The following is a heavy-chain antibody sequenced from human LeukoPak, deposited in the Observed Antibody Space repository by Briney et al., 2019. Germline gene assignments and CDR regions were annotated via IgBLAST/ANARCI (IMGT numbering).Heavy chain of an antibody. CDR2: IYPGDSDT. CDR1: GYSFTSYW. CDR3: ARLSIVVPAANPIGWFDP. Sequence: GESLKISCKGSGYSFTSYWIGWVRQMPGKGLEWMGIIYPGDSDTRYGPSFQGQVTISADKSISTAYLQWSSLKASDTAMYYCARLSIVVPAANPIGWFDPWGQGTLVTVSS. D-gene: IGHD2-2*01. V-gene: IGHV5-51*01. J-gene: IGHJ5*02.